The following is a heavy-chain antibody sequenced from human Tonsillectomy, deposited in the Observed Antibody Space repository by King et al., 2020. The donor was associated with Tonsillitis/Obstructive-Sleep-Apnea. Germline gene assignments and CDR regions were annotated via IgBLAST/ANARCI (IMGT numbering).Heavy chain of an antibody. CDR1: GFTFSSYW. D-gene: IGHD2-2*01. V-gene: IGHV3-7*01. CDR3: ARAVGGNCSITSCYGYVYY. J-gene: IGHJ4*02. Sequence: VQLVESGGGLVQPGGSLRLSCAASGFTFSSYWMSWVRQAPGKGLEWVANIKQNGSEKYYVDSVKGRFTISRDNAKNSLYLQMNSPRAEDTAVYYCARAVGGNCSITSCYGYVYYWGQGTPVTVSS. CDR2: IKQNGSEK.